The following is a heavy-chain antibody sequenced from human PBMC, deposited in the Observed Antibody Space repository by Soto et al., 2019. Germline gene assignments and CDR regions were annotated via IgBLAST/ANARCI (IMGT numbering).Heavy chain of an antibody. D-gene: IGHD6-6*01. CDR3: ARDYEPLGHFDY. Sequence: GGSLRLSCEASGFTFSSYSMNWVRQAPGKGLEWVSSISSSSSYIYYADSVKGRFTISRDNAKNSLYLQMNSLRSEDSAVYYCARDYEPLGHFDYWGQGTLVTVSS. CDR1: GFTFSSYS. CDR2: ISSSSSYI. V-gene: IGHV3-21*01. J-gene: IGHJ4*02.